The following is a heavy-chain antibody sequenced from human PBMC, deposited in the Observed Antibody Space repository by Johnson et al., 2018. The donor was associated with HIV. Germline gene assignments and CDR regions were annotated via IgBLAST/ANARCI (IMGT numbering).Heavy chain of an antibody. CDR1: GFTFDDYT. CDR2: ISWDGGRT. J-gene: IGHJ3*02. Sequence: VQLVESGGGLVQPGGSLRLSCAASGFTFDDYTMHWVRQAPGKGLEWVSLISWDGGRTYYADSVKGRFTISRDNSKNSLYLQMNSLRTEDTALYYCAKEGPTGAFDIWGQGTMVTVSS. CDR3: AKEGPTGAFDI. V-gene: IGHV3-43*01. D-gene: IGHD1-14*01.